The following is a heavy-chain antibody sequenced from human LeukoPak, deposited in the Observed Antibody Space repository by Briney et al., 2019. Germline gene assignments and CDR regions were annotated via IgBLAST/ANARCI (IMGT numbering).Heavy chain of an antibody. V-gene: IGHV3-30-3*01. J-gene: IGHJ4*02. D-gene: IGHD5-18*01. Sequence: PGGSLRLSCAASGFTFSSYAMHWVRQAPGKGLEWVAVISYDGSNKYYADSVKGRFTISRDNSKNTQYLQMNSLRAEDTAVYYCAKDNSDTAMXSIDYWGQGTLVTVSS. CDR2: ISYDGSNK. CDR3: AKDNSDTAMXSIDY. CDR1: GFTFSSYA.